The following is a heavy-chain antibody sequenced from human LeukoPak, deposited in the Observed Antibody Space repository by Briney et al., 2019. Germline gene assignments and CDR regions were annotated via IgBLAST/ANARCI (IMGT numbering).Heavy chain of an antibody. CDR3: ARGDFWSGQQLDY. J-gene: IGHJ4*02. Sequence: SETLSLTCTVSGGSISSSSYYWARLRQPPGKVLEWIGSTHYSGSTYYNPSLQSRVTISVDTSKNQFSLKLSSVTAADTAVYYCARGDFWSGQQLDYWGQGTLVTVSS. CDR2: THYSGST. V-gene: IGHV4-39*01. D-gene: IGHD3-3*01. CDR1: GGSISSSSYY.